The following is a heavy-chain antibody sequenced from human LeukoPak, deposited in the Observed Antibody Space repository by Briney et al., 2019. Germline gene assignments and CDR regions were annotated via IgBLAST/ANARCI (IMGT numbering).Heavy chain of an antibody. J-gene: IGHJ4*02. D-gene: IGHD5-12*01. CDR1: GGSISSSSYY. CDR2: IYYSGST. CDR3: ARVPQFYSGYAKEATTFDY. Sequence: SETLSPTCTVSGGSISSSSYYWGWIRQPPGKGLEWIGSIYYSGSTYYDPSLKSRVTISVDTSKNQFSLKLSSVTAADTAVYYCARVPQFYSGYAKEATTFDYWGQGTLVTVSS. V-gene: IGHV4-39*07.